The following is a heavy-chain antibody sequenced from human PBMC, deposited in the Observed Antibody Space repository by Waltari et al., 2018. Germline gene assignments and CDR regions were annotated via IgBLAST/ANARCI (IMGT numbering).Heavy chain of an antibody. D-gene: IGHD6-13*01. J-gene: IGHJ4*02. V-gene: IGHV1-2*06. CDR2: INPNRGGT. Sequence: QVQLVQSGAEVKKPGASVKVSCKASGYTFTGYYMHWVRQAPGQGLEWMGRINPNRGGTNYAQKFQGRVTMTRETSISTAYMELSRLRSDDTAVYYWASGVIEGSSPIDYWGQGTLVTVSS. CDR3: ASGVIEGSSPIDY. CDR1: GYTFTGYY.